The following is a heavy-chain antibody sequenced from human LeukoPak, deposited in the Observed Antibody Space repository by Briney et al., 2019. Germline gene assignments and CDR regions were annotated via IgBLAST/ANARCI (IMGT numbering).Heavy chain of an antibody. CDR3: ARAGIAAAGTNFDY. Sequence: GASVKVSCKASGGTFSSYAISWVRQAPGQGLEWMGGIIPIFGTANYAQKFQGRVTITADKSTSTAYMELSSLRSEDTAVYYCARAGIAAAGTNFDYWGQGTLVTVSS. V-gene: IGHV1-69*06. CDR1: GGTFSSYA. J-gene: IGHJ4*02. D-gene: IGHD6-13*01. CDR2: IIPIFGTA.